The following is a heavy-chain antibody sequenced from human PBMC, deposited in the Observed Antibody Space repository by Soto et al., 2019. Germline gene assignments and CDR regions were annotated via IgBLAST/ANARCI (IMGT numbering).Heavy chain of an antibody. CDR1: GGSISSGGYY. J-gene: IGHJ6*02. Sequence: PSETLSLTCTVSGGSISSGGYYWSWIRQHPGKGLEWIGYIYYSGSTYYNPSLKSRVTISVDTSKNQFSLKLSSVTAADTAVYCCARDADPDFYSSYGMDVWGQGTTVTVSS. V-gene: IGHV4-31*03. CDR2: IYYSGST. CDR3: ARDADPDFYSSYGMDV. D-gene: IGHD4-4*01.